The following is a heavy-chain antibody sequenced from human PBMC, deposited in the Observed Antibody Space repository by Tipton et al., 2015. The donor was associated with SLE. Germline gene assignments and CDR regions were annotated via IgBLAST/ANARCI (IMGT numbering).Heavy chain of an antibody. CDR2: IYYSGST. V-gene: IGHV4-39*07. D-gene: IGHD2-2*01. CDR1: GGSISSSSYY. CDR3: ARFSQVTSSRYRDY. J-gene: IGHJ4*02. Sequence: TLSLTCTVSGGSISSSSYYWGWIRQPPGKGLEWIGSIYYSGSTYYNPSLKSRVTISVDTSKNQFSLKLSSVTAADTAVYYCARFSQVTSSRYRDYWGQGTLVTVSS.